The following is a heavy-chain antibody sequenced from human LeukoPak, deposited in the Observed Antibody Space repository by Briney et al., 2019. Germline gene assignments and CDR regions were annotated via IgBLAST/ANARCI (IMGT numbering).Heavy chain of an antibody. Sequence: PGGSLRLSCAASGFNFSAYWMSWVRQAPGKGLEWVANIKEDGSEKHYVDSVSGRFSISRDNAKNSLYLQMNSLRAEDTAVYYCGSGSTWLPRGQGTLVTVSS. D-gene: IGHD6-13*01. CDR3: GSGSTWLP. V-gene: IGHV3-7*01. J-gene: IGHJ4*02. CDR2: IKEDGSEK. CDR1: GFNFSAYW.